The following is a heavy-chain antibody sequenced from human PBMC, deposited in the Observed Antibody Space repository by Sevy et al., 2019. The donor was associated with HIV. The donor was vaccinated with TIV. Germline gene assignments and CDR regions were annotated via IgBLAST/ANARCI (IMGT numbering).Heavy chain of an antibody. J-gene: IGHJ3*02. CDR3: ASFYNNYYDSSGSSGDDAFDI. V-gene: IGHV3-33*01. Sequence: GSLRLSCAASGFTFSRYGMHWVRQAPGKGLEWVAVIWNDSCNKHCADSVKGRFTISRDNSQKTLYLQMNSLRAEDTAVYYCASFYNNYYDSSGSSGDDAFDIWGQGTMVTVSS. CDR2: IWNDSCNK. CDR1: GFTFSRYG. D-gene: IGHD3-22*01.